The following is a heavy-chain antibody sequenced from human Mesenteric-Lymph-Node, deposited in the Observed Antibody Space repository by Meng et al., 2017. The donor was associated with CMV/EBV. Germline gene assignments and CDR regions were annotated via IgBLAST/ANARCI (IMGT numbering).Heavy chain of an antibody. J-gene: IGHJ4*02. CDR1: GFSFSTYS. V-gene: IGHV3-7*01. CDR3: ATDYNFSLEY. CDR2: INQDGSKR. Sequence: GESLKISCAASGFSFSTYSMNWVRQAPGKGLEWVANINQDGSKRYYVDSVKGRFTISRDNAKNSLYLQMNSLRADETAVYYCATDYNFSLEYWGRGTLVTVSS. D-gene: IGHD1-1*01.